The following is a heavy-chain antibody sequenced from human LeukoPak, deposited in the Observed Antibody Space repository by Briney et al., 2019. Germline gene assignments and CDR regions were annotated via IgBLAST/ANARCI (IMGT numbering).Heavy chain of an antibody. D-gene: IGHD2-21*01. CDR2: IYYSGST. Sequence: PSETLSLTCTVSGGSISSYYWSWIRQPPGKGLEWIGYIYYSGSTNYNPSLKSRVTISVDTSKNQFSLKLSSVTAADTAVYYCATPYCGTISCLDVFDIWGQGTMVTVSS. V-gene: IGHV4-59*08. CDR1: GGSISSYY. J-gene: IGHJ3*02. CDR3: ATPYCGTISCLDVFDI.